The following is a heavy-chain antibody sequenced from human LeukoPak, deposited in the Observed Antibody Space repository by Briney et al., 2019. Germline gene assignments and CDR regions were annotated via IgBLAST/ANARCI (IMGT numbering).Heavy chain of an antibody. D-gene: IGHD3-10*01. V-gene: IGHV4-59*08. CDR3: ARHAWSGLTRILVRGVIKEIDY. CDR2: IYYSGST. J-gene: IGHJ4*02. CDR1: GGSISSYY. Sequence: SETLSLTCTVSGGSISSYYWSWIQQPPGKGLEWIGYIYYSGSTNYNPSLKSRVTISVDTSKNQFSLKLSSVTAADTAVYYCARHAWSGLTRILVRGVIKEIDYWGQGTLVTVSS.